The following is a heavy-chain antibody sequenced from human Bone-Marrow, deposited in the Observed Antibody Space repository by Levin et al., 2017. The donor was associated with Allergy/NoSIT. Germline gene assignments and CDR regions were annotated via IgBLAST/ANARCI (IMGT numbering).Heavy chain of an antibody. CDR2: MSGGGDRI. Sequence: GGSLRLSCAASGFMFNSYAMNWVRQAPGKGLEWVAVMSGGGDRIDYADAVKGRFTISRDNSKNMVYLQMRSLRADDTAIYYCAKDWDVVSNLVQHWGQGTLVTVSS. D-gene: IGHD5/OR15-5a*01. CDR1: GFMFNSYA. CDR3: AKDWDVVSNLVQH. J-gene: IGHJ1*01. V-gene: IGHV3-23*01.